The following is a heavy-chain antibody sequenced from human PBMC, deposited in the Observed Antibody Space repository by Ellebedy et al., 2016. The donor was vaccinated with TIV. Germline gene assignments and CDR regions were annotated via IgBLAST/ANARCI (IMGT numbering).Heavy chain of an antibody. CDR2: INHSGST. V-gene: IGHV4-34*01. CDR1: GGSFSGYY. Sequence: MPSETLSLTCAVHGGSFSGYYWSWIRQPPGKGLEWIGEINHSGSTNYNPSLKSRVTISVDTSKNQFSLKLTSVTAADTAVYYCARVVWQLPVSYAFDIWGQGTVVTVSS. D-gene: IGHD2-15*01. J-gene: IGHJ3*02. CDR3: ARVVWQLPVSYAFDI.